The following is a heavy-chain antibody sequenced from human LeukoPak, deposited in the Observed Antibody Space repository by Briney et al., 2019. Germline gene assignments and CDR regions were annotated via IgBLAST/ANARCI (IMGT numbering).Heavy chain of an antibody. CDR2: ISSSSGTI. D-gene: IGHD6-19*01. V-gene: IGHV3-48*01. J-gene: IGHJ6*02. Sequence: GGSLRLSCAASGFTFSSYSMNWVRQAPGKGLEWVSYISSSSGTIYYADSVKGRFTISRDNSKNTLYLQMNSLRAEDTAVYYCAKAMSVAGTNYYYGMDVWGQGTTVTVSS. CDR3: AKAMSVAGTNYYYGMDV. CDR1: GFTFSSYS.